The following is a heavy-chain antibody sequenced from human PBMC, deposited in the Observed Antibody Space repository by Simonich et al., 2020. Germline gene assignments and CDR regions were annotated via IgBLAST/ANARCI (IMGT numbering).Heavy chain of an antibody. V-gene: IGHV4-39*01. CDR2: IYYSGHT. D-gene: IGHD6-13*01. J-gene: IGHJ3*02. CDR3: ARHAGFAFDI. CDR1: GGSISSSSYY. Sequence: QLQLQESGPGLVKPSETLSLTCTVSGGSISSSSYYWGWIRQPPGKGLEWIGSIYYSGHTYYNPSLKSRVTISVDTSKNQFSLKLSSVTAADTAVYYCARHAGFAFDIWGQGPMVTVSS.